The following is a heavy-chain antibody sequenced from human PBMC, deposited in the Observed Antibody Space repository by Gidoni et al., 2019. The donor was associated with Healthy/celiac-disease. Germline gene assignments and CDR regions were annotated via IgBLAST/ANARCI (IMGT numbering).Heavy chain of an antibody. V-gene: IGHV3-73*01. Sequence: EVQLVESGGCLVQPGGSLNLSCAASGFTFSGSAMHWVRQASGKGLEWVGRIRSKANSYATAYAASVKGRFTISRDDSKNTAYLQMNSLKTEDTAVYYCTRHGSGYSYGLFDYWGQGTLVTVSS. CDR3: TRHGSGYSYGLFDY. CDR2: IRSKANSYAT. J-gene: IGHJ4*02. CDR1: GFTFSGSA. D-gene: IGHD5-18*01.